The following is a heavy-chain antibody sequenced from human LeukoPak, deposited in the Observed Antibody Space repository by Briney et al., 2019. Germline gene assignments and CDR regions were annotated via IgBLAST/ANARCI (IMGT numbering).Heavy chain of an antibody. CDR3: ARPMVGGVIHAFDI. Sequence: ASVKVSCKASGYTFTGYYMHWVRQAPGQGLEWLGCINPNSGGRNYAQKFQGRVTMTRDTSISTAYMELSRLRSDDTAVYYCARPMVGGVIHAFDIWGQGTMVIVSS. J-gene: IGHJ3*02. V-gene: IGHV1-2*02. D-gene: IGHD3-10*01. CDR1: GYTFTGYY. CDR2: INPNSGGR.